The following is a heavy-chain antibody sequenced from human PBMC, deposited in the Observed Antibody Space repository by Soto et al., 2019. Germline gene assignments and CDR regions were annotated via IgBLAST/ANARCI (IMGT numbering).Heavy chain of an antibody. J-gene: IGHJ6*01. Sequence: QVQLVQSGAEVKKPGSSVKVSCKASGGTFSSYAISWVRQAPGQGLEWMGGVIPIFGTANYGQKFQGRVTNTADETTKHAYIELSSLRSEDTGGYYRAATKPTNQDPVGGNDGWGPRATVTVPS. CDR3: AATKPTNQDPVGGNDG. V-gene: IGHV1-69*01. CDR1: GGTFSSYA. CDR2: VIPIFGTA. D-gene: IGHD1-26*01.